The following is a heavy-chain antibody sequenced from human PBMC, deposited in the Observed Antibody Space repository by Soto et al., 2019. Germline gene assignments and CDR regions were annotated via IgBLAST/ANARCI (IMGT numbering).Heavy chain of an antibody. CDR3: ARGARITIFGVVIRGYYYYYYMDV. CDR2: MNPNSGNT. V-gene: IGHV1-8*01. D-gene: IGHD3-3*01. J-gene: IGHJ6*03. Sequence: GASVKVSCKASGYTFTSYDINWVRQATRQGLEWMGWMNPNSGNTGYAQKFQGRVTMTRNTSISTAYMELSSLRSEDTAVYYCARGARITIFGVVIRGYYYYYYMDVWGKGTTVTVSS. CDR1: GYTFTSYD.